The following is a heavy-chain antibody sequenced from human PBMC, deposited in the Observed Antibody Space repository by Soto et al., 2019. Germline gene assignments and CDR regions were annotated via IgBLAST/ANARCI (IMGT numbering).Heavy chain of an antibody. D-gene: IGHD3-10*01. CDR3: AKDGERLGYYGSGSYYNSDY. J-gene: IGHJ4*02. Sequence: GGSLRLSCAASGFTFSSYGMHWVRQAPGKGLEWVAVISYDGSNKYYADSVKGRFTISRDNSKNTLYLQMNSLRAEDTAVYYCAKDGERLGYYGSGSYYNSDYWGQGTLVTVSS. V-gene: IGHV3-30*18. CDR2: ISYDGSNK. CDR1: GFTFSSYG.